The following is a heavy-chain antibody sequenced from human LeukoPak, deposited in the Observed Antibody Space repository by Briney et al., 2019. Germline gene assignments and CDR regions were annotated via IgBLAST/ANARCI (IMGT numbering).Heavy chain of an antibody. D-gene: IGHD5-12*01. CDR3: ARARRWLQLQSCFDY. CDR2: INHSGST. CDR1: GGSFSGYY. J-gene: IGHJ4*02. V-gene: IGHV4-34*01. Sequence: SETLSLTCAVYGGSFSGYYWSWIRQPPGKGLEWIGEINHSGSTNYNPSLKSRVTISVDTSKNQFSLKLSSVTAADTAVYYCARARRWLQLQSCFDYWGQGTLVTVSS.